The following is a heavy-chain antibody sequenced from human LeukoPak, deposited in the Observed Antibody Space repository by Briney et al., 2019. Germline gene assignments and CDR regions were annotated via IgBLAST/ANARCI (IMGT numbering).Heavy chain of an antibody. Sequence: SVKVSCNLSGGTFSTYPINWVRQAPGQGLEWMGEIIPIFGAPDYAQKVQGRVTITADKSTNTAFMELISVRSDDTAVDYCATPRRPTDYYYYYMNVWGNGTTVTVSS. V-gene: IGHV1-69*06. CDR1: GGTFSTYP. D-gene: IGHD4-11*01. CDR3: ATPRRPTDYYYYYMNV. CDR2: IIPIFGAP. J-gene: IGHJ6*03.